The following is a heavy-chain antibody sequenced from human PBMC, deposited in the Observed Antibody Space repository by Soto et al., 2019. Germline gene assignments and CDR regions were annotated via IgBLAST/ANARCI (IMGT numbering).Heavy chain of an antibody. D-gene: IGHD3-22*01. J-gene: IGHJ4*02. Sequence: GESLRISCHGAGCRFTSYWIVWVSPLHGKGLEWMGIIYPGDSDTRYSPSFQGQVTISADKSISTAYLQWSSLKASDTAMYYCARLGYYYDSSGYYIDYWGQGTLVTGSS. CDR3: ARLGYYYDSSGYYIDY. CDR1: GCRFTSYW. CDR2: IYPGDSDT. V-gene: IGHV5-51*01.